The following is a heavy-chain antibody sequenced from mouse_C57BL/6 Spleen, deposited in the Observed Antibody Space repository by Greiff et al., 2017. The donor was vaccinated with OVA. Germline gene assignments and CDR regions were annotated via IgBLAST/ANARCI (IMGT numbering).Heavy chain of an antibody. Sequence: QVHVKQPGAELVKPGASVKLSCKASGYTFTSYWMHWVKQRPGQGLEWIGMIHPNSGSTNYNEQFKSKATLTVDKSSSTAYMQLSSLTSEDSAVYYCACTVYYCSSFPWYFDVWGTGTTVTVSS. CDR3: ACTVYYCSSFPWYFDV. V-gene: IGHV1-64*01. CDR1: GYTFTSYW. J-gene: IGHJ1*03. CDR2: IHPNSGST. D-gene: IGHD1-1*01.